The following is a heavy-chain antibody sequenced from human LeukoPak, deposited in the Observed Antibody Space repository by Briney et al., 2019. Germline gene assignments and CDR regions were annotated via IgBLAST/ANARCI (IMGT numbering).Heavy chain of an antibody. D-gene: IGHD5-24*01. CDR2: ISSGGSSI. Sequence: GGSLRLSCAASGFTLSDYYMSWIRQAPGKGLEWVSYISSGGSSIYYADSVEGRFTISRDNTKNSLYLQMNSLRAEDTAVYYCARVYGYNYYFDYWGQGTLVTVSS. V-gene: IGHV3-11*01. J-gene: IGHJ4*02. CDR1: GFTLSDYY. CDR3: ARVYGYNYYFDY.